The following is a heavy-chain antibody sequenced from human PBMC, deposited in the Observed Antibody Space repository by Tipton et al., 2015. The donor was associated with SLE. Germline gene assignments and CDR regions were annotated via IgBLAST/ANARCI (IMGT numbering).Heavy chain of an antibody. CDR2: IYYSGST. V-gene: IGHV4-61*05. CDR3: ASAFGDYYYDSSGYYSDY. D-gene: IGHD3-22*01. CDR1: GGSISSSSYY. J-gene: IGHJ4*02. Sequence: TLSLTCTVSGGSISSSSYYWGWIRQPPGKGLEWIGYIYYSGSTNYNPSLKSRVTISVDTSKNQFSLKLSSVTAADTAVYYCASAFGDYYYDSSGYYSDYWGQGTLVTVSS.